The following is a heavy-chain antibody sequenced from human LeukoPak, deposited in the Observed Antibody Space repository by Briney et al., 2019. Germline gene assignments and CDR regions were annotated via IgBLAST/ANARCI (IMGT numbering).Heavy chain of an antibody. D-gene: IGHD3-3*01. Sequence: PGRSLRLSCAASGFTFSSYGMHWVRQAPGKGLEWVAVIWYDGSNKYYADSVKGRFTISRDNSKNTLYLQMNSLRAEDTAVYYCARTEIRFLEWLFPMGPFDYWGQGTLVTVSS. J-gene: IGHJ4*02. CDR3: ARTEIRFLEWLFPMGPFDY. V-gene: IGHV3-30*19. CDR1: GFTFSSYG. CDR2: IWYDGSNK.